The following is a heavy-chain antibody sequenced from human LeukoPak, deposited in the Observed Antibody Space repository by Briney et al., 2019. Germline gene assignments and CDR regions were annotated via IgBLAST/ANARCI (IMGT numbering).Heavy chain of an antibody. Sequence: GGSLRLSCAASGFTFSSYAMSWVRQAPGKGLEWVSAISGSGGSTYYADSVKGRFTISRDNSKNTLYLQMNSLRAEDTAIFYCAKVSGSSSSSLDYWGQGTLVTVSS. CDR2: ISGSGGST. J-gene: IGHJ4*02. CDR3: AKVSGSSSSSLDY. CDR1: GFTFSSYA. D-gene: IGHD2-2*01. V-gene: IGHV3-23*01.